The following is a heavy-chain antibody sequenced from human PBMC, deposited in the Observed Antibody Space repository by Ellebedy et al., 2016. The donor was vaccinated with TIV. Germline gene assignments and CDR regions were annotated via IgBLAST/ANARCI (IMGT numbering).Heavy chain of an antibody. J-gene: IGHJ5*02. CDR1: GFRFRSYW. CDR2: IYQDGSDQ. Sequence: GGSLRLSCAASGFRFRSYWMSWVRQAPGKGLEWVANIYQDGSDQYYADPVKGRFTISRDNANKSLFLQMNSLRVDDTAVYYCARRGSYGDYAVQVNSWFDTWGQGTLVSVSS. CDR3: ARRGSYGDYAVQVNSWFDT. V-gene: IGHV3-7*01. D-gene: IGHD4-17*01.